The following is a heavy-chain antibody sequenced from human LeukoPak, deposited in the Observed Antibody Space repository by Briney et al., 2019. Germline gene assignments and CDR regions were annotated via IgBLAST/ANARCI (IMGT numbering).Heavy chain of an antibody. CDR3: ASDYPAERITIFGVVGPYYYYMDV. J-gene: IGHJ6*03. CDR1: GYTFTSYG. Sequence: ASVKVSCKASGYTFTSYGIGWVRQAPGQGLEWMGWISAYNGNTNYAQKLQGRVTMTTDTSTSTAYMELRSLRSDAPAVYYCASDYPAERITIFGVVGPYYYYMDVWGKGTPVTVSS. CDR2: ISAYNGNT. V-gene: IGHV1-18*01. D-gene: IGHD3-3*01.